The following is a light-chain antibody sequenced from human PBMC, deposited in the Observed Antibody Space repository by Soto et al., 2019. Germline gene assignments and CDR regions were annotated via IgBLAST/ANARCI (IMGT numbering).Light chain of an antibody. J-gene: IGLJ2*01. CDR2: EAT. V-gene: IGLV2-11*01. CDR1: SSNVGSYNY. CDR3: SSYAGTDRTLVF. Sequence: QSALTQPRSVSGSPGQSVTISCTGTSSNVGSYNYVSWYQQHPGQVPELIIYEATKRPSGVSPRFSGSRSGNTASLTLSGLQAEDEAVYHCSSYAGTDRTLVFFGGGTKVTVL.